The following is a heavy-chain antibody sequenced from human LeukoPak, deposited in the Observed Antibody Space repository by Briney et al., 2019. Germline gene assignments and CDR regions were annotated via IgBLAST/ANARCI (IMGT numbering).Heavy chain of an antibody. V-gene: IGHV3-7*01. Sequence: GGSLRLSCAASGFSFSTYWMSWVRQAPGKGLEWVANIKQDGSDIYYVDSVKGRLIISRDNAKNSLYLQMSSLRAEDTAVYYCTRGGRLHPQSPYWGQGTLVTVSS. CDR1: GFSFSTYW. CDR2: IKQDGSDI. J-gene: IGHJ4*02. CDR3: TRGGRLHPQSPY. D-gene: IGHD3-16*01.